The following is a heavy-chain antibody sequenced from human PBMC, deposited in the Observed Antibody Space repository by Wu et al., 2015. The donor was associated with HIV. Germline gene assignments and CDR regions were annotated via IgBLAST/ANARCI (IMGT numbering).Heavy chain of an antibody. CDR2: INPNSGGT. CDR3: ARDLGFGLTHDYFDF. D-gene: IGHD3/OR15-3a*01. Sequence: QVHLVQSGAEVKKPGASVKVSCKASGYTFTGYYIHWVRQAPGQGLEWLGWINPNSGGTKYAQNFQGRVTMTRDTSITTAYMELSSLKSDDTAVYYCARDLGFGLTHDYFDFWGQGTLVSVSS. J-gene: IGHJ4*02. V-gene: IGHV1-2*02. CDR1: GYTFTGYY.